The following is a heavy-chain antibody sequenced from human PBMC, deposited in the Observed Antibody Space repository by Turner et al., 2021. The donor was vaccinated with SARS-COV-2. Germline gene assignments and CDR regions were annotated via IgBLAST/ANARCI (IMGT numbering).Heavy chain of an antibody. CDR3: ARGLYGDPVGFDR. V-gene: IGHV3-74*01. J-gene: IGHJ5*02. Sequence: EVQLVEFGGGLVQPGASLRLSCAASGFTFSSYWMHWVRQAPGEGLVWVSRLNSDGSTTNYADSVKGRFTIARDNAKNTLYLQMNSLRDEDSAVYYCARGLYGDPVGFDRWGQGTLVTVSS. CDR1: GFTFSSYW. CDR2: LNSDGSTT. D-gene: IGHD2-15*01.